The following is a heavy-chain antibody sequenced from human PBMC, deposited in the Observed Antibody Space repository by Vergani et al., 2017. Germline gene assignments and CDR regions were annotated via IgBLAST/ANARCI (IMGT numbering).Heavy chain of an antibody. CDR3: ARVNTETNGHLYYYYYMDV. CDR2: IDHTGRP. Sequence: QVQLQQWGGGLLKPSETLSLTCVVNGGSFTSYHWTWIRQSPGEELEWVGDIDHTGRPDYNPSLKSRLTMSVDKSRNQFSLTLNSVTATDTAIYFCARVNTETNGHLYYYYYMDVLGQGTAVTVS. D-gene: IGHD4-11*01. V-gene: IGHV4-34*01. J-gene: IGHJ6*03. CDR1: GGSFTSYH.